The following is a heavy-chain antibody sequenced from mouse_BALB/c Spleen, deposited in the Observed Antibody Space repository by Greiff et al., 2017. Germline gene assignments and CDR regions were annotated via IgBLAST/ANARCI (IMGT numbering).Heavy chain of an antibody. V-gene: IGHV5-17*02. CDR3: ARDRDEHYAMDY. D-gene: IGHD2-14*01. CDR1: GFTFSSFG. J-gene: IGHJ4*01. Sequence: EVQLMESGGGLVQPGGSRNLSCAASGFTFSSFGMHWVRQAPEKGLEWVAYISSGSSTIYYSDTVKGRFTISRDNPKNTLFLQMTSLRSEDTAMYYCARDRDEHYAMDYWGQGTSVTVSS. CDR2: ISSGSSTI.